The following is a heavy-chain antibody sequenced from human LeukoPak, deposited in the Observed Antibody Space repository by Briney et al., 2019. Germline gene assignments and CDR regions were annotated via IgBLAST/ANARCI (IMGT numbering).Heavy chain of an antibody. CDR2: IYYSGST. CDR3: ARGGVNYKIAGP. V-gene: IGHV4-59*01. D-gene: IGHD3-10*01. Sequence: SETLSLTCTVSGGSITSYYWSWIRQPPGKGLEWIGYIYYSGSTNYNPSLKSRVTTSVDTSKNQFSLKLSSVTAADTAVYYCARGGVNYKIAGPWGQGALVTVSS. J-gene: IGHJ5*02. CDR1: GGSITSYY.